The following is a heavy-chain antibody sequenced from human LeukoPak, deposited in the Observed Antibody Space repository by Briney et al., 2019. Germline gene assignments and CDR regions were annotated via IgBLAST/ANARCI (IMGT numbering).Heavy chain of an antibody. V-gene: IGHV3-33*06. CDR3: AKDGVGSVVPARAAYYFDY. J-gene: IGHJ4*02. CDR2: IWYDGSNK. CDR1: GFTFSSYG. Sequence: GGSLRFSCAASGFTFSSYGMHWVRQAPGKGLEWVAVIWYDGSNKYYADSVKGRFTISRDNSKNTLYLQMNSLRAEDTAVYYCAKDGVGSVVPARAAYYFDYWGQGTLVTVSS. D-gene: IGHD2-2*01.